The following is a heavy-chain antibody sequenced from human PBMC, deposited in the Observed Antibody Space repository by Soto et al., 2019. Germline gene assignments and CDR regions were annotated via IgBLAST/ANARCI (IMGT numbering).Heavy chain of an antibody. CDR1: GFTFSSYW. J-gene: IGHJ4*02. CDR2: IKQDGSEK. D-gene: IGHD5-12*01. V-gene: IGHV3-7*05. Sequence: GGSLRLSCAASGFTFSSYWMSWVRQAPGKGLEWVANIKQDGSEKYYVDSVKGRFTISRDNSKNTLYLQMNSLRAEDTAVYYCAKDLRPVEMATTYIDYWGQGTLVTVSS. CDR3: AKDLRPVEMATTYIDY.